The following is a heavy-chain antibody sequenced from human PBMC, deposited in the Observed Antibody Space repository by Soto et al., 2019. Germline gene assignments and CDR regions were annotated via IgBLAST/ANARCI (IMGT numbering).Heavy chain of an antibody. J-gene: IGHJ6*02. V-gene: IGHV1-69*01. CDR3: ARASKSGCDYYYGLDA. CDR1: GGTFSTYA. D-gene: IGHD5-12*01. CDR2: IIPIVGAP. Sequence: VQLVQSGAEVKKPGSSVKVSCKASGGTFSTYAISWVRQAPGQGLEWMGGIIPIVGAPNYAQKFQGRVKIAGGESTSTAYMELRSENADDTAVFYCARASKSGCDYYYGLDAWGQGATVTVFS.